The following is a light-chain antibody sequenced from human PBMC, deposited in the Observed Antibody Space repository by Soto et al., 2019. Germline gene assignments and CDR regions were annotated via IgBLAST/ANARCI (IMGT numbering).Light chain of an antibody. CDR3: QQLNSYPR. Sequence: DIQLTQSPSFLSASVGDRVTITCRASQGISSYLAWYQQKPGKAPKLLIYAASTLQSWVPSRFSGSGSGTEFTLTISSLQPENFATYYCQQLNSYPRFGPGTKVDIK. CDR2: AAS. J-gene: IGKJ3*01. V-gene: IGKV1-9*01. CDR1: QGISSY.